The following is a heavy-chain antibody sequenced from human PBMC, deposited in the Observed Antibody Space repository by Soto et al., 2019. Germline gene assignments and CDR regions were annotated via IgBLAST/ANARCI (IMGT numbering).Heavy chain of an antibody. CDR3: ATGDVLRYFDWLLPPRPPSFDY. J-gene: IGHJ4*02. D-gene: IGHD3-9*01. V-gene: IGHV1-24*01. CDR1: GYTLTELS. Sequence: ASVKVSCKVSGYTLTELSMHWVRQAPGKGLEWMGGFDPEDGETIYAQKFQGRVTMTEATSTDTAYMELSSLRSEDTAVYYCATGDVLRYFDWLLPPRPPSFDYWGQGTLVTVSS. CDR2: FDPEDGET.